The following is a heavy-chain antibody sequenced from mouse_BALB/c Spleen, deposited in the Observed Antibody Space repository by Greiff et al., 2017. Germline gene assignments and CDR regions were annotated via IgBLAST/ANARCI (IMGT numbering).Heavy chain of an antibody. CDR1: GFTFSSYA. CDR2: ISSGGSYT. CDR3: ARLSSYEFAY. Sequence: EVMLVESGGGLVKPGGSLKLSCAASGFTFSSYAMSWVRQTPEKRLEWVATISSGGSYTYYPDSVKGRFTISRDNAKNTLYLQMSSLRSEDTAMYYCARLSSYEFAYWGQGTLVTVSA. D-gene: IGHD1-1*01. J-gene: IGHJ3*01. V-gene: IGHV5-9-1*01.